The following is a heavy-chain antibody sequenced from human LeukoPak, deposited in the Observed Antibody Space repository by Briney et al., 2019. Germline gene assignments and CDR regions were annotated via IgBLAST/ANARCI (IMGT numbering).Heavy chain of an antibody. CDR1: GYTFTSHV. D-gene: IGHD1-7*01. J-gene: IGHJ4*02. V-gene: IGHV1-3*04. CDR2: INTNTGET. CDR3: ARQPPLGTFDC. Sequence: ASVKVSCKASGYTFTSHVMHWVRQAPGQRPEWMGWINTNTGETKYSQNFQGRVTMSRDTSADTAYMELSSLRSEDAAVYYCARQPPLGTFDCWGQGTLVTVSS.